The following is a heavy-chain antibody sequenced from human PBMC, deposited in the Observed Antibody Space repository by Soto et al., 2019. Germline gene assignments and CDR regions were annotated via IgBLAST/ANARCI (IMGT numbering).Heavy chain of an antibody. CDR2: VFSSGST. Sequence: QVQLQESGPGLVKPSETLSLTCSVPGGAISSFYWSWVRQPAGKGLEWIGRVFSSGSTNYNASLKSRVSMSIDTSKNEVSLTLRSVTAADTAVYYCARVAFSSFGMDVWGPGTTVTVSS. CDR3: ARVAFSSFGMDV. CDR1: GGAISSFY. V-gene: IGHV4-4*07. D-gene: IGHD3-3*02. J-gene: IGHJ6*02.